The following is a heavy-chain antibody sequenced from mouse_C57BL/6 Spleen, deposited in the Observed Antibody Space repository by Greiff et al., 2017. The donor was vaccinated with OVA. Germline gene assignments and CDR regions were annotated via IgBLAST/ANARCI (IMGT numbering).Heavy chain of an antibody. CDR1: GYTFTSYW. Sequence: QVQLQQPGAELVRPGTSVKLSCKASGYTFTSYWMHWVKQRPGQGLEWIGVIDPSDSYTNYNQKFKGKATLTVDTSSSTAYMQLSSLTSEDSAVYDCAQTAQAPLYYAMDYWGQGTSVTVSS. CDR2: IDPSDSYT. J-gene: IGHJ4*01. CDR3: AQTAQAPLYYAMDY. D-gene: IGHD3-2*02. V-gene: IGHV1-59*01.